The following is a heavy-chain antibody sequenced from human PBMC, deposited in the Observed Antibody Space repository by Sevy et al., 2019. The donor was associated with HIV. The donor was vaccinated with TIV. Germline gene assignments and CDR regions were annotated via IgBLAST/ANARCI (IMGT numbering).Heavy chain of an antibody. CDR1: GFTFSSYA. D-gene: IGHD3-22*01. J-gene: IGHJ4*02. CDR3: AKRQTSTYYDSSGYKEGALDY. CDR2: ISGSGGST. V-gene: IGHV3-23*01. Sequence: GGSLRLSCAASGFTFSSYAMSWVRQAPGKGLEWVSAISGSGGSTYYADSVKGRFTISRDNSKNTLYLQMNSLRAEDMAVYYCAKRQTSTYYDSSGYKEGALDYWGQGTLVTVSS.